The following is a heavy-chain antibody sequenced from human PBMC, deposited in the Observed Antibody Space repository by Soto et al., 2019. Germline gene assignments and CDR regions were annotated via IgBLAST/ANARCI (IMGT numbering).Heavy chain of an antibody. Sequence: GGSLRLSCAASGFTFSSYWMSWVRQAPGKGLEWVANIKQDGSEKYYVDSVKGRFTISRDNAKNSLYLQMNSLRAEDTAVYYCARDNGPYYDFWSGYGLDYWGQGTLVTVSS. V-gene: IGHV3-7*03. D-gene: IGHD3-3*01. CDR3: ARDNGPYYDFWSGYGLDY. J-gene: IGHJ4*02. CDR1: GFTFSSYW. CDR2: IKQDGSEK.